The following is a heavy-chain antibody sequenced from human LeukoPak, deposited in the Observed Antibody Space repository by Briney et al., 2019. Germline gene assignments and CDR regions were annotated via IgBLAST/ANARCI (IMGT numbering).Heavy chain of an antibody. V-gene: IGHV4-39*01. CDR1: GGSISSSSYY. CDR3: ASDRYDPYCSGGSCYPFDY. Sequence: PETLSLTCTVSGGSISSSSYYWGWIRQPPGKGLEWIGSIYYSGSTYYNPSLKSRVTISVDTSKNQFSLKLSSVTAADTAVYYCASDRYDPYCSGGSCYPFDYWGQGTLVTVSS. J-gene: IGHJ4*02. D-gene: IGHD2-15*01. CDR2: IYYSGST.